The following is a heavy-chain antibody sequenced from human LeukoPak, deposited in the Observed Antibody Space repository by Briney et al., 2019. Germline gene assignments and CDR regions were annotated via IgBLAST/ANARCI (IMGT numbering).Heavy chain of an antibody. CDR3: ARTDNHRIAARPDLNYYYYYMDV. D-gene: IGHD6-6*01. V-gene: IGHV4-31*03. Sequence: SETLSLTCTVSGGSISSGGYYWSWIRQHPGKGLEWIGYIYYSGSTYYNPSLKSRVTISVDTSKDQFSLKLSSVTAADTAVYYCARTDNHRIAARPDLNYYYYYMDVWGKGTTVTVSS. J-gene: IGHJ6*03. CDR2: IYYSGST. CDR1: GGSISSGGYY.